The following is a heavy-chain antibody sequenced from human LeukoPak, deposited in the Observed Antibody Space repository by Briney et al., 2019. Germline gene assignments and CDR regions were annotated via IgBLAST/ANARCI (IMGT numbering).Heavy chain of an antibody. CDR1: GFTFSNYA. D-gene: IGHD2-8*01. Sequence: GGSLRLSCAASGFTFSNYAIHWVRQAPGKGLEWVTVISYDGTYKYYADSVKGRFTISRDNSKNTLYLQMNSLRADDTAVYYCARGGGHRVNGLCYMDYWGQGTLVTVSS. J-gene: IGHJ4*02. V-gene: IGHV3-30*04. CDR3: ARGGGHRVNGLCYMDY. CDR2: ISYDGTYK.